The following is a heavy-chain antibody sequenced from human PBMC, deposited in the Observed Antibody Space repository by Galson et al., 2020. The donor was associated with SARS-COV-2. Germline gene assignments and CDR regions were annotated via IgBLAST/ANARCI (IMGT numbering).Heavy chain of an antibody. Sequence: TGGSLRLSCAASGFTFSSYGMHWVRQAPGKGLEWVAVIWYDGSNKYYADSVKGRFTISRDNSKNTLYLQMNSLRAEDTAVYYCARDTYYYDSSGYYFPDYYYYGIDVWGQGTTVTVSS. CDR2: IWYDGSNK. CDR1: GFTFSSYG. J-gene: IGHJ6*02. CDR3: ARDTYYYDSSGYYFPDYYYYGIDV. D-gene: IGHD3-22*01. V-gene: IGHV3-33*01.